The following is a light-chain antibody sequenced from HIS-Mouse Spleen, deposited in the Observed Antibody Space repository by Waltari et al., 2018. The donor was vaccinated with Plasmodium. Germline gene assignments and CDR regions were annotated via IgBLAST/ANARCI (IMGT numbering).Light chain of an antibody. Sequence: DIQMTQSPSSLSASVGDRVTITCRASQSISNYLNWYQQKPGKAPKFLIYAASTLQSGVPSRFSGSGAGTAFTLTISSLQPEDFATYYCQQSYSTWTFGQGTKVEIK. CDR3: QQSYSTWT. J-gene: IGKJ1*01. CDR1: QSISNY. V-gene: IGKV1-39*01. CDR2: AAS.